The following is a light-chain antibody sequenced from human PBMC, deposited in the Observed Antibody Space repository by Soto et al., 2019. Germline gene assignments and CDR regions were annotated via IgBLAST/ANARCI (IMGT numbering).Light chain of an antibody. CDR3: TSYTITSPYV. Sequence: QSALTQPPSASGSPGQSVTISCTGTSSDVGAYNYVSWYQQHPGKAPKVMIYEVSKRPSGVPDRFSGSKSGNTASLTVSGLQAEDEADYYCTSYTITSPYVFGTGTKVTVL. CDR1: SSDVGAYNY. J-gene: IGLJ1*01. V-gene: IGLV2-8*01. CDR2: EVS.